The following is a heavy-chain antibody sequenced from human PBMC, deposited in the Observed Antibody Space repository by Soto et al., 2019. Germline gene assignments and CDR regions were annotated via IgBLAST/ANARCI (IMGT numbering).Heavy chain of an antibody. J-gene: IGHJ3*02. CDR3: ARVCIEQQLGAFDI. V-gene: IGHV4-59*01. CDR1: GGSISSYY. CDR2: IYYSGST. Sequence: QVQLQESGPGLVKPSETLSLTCTVSGGSISSYYWSWIRQPPGKGLEWIGYIYYSGSTNYNPSLKSRVTISVDTSKNQFSLKLSSVTAADTAVYYCARVCIEQQLGAFDIWGQGTMVTVSS. D-gene: IGHD6-13*01.